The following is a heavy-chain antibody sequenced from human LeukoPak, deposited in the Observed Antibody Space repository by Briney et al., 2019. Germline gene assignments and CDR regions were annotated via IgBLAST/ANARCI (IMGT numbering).Heavy chain of an antibody. CDR3: ARDGVVVAGTRRAFDI. J-gene: IGHJ3*02. V-gene: IGHV3-48*01. Sequence: GGSLRLSCAASGFTFNTYTMNWVRQAPGKGLEWVSYISGSSGIIDYADSVRGRFTISRDNAKNSLYLQMNSLRAEDTAVYYCARDGVVVAGTRRAFDIWGQGTMVTVSS. CDR2: ISGSSGII. CDR1: GFTFNTYT. D-gene: IGHD6-19*01.